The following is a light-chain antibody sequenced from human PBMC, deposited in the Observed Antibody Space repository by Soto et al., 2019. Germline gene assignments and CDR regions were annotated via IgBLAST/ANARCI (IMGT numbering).Light chain of an antibody. CDR1: QTVPSR. J-gene: IGKJ5*01. CDR3: QQRNVWPPIT. CDR2: GAS. Sequence: EIVLTQSPATLSVSPGEGVTLSCRASQTVPSRIAWYQKKPGQAPRLLXYGASTRATGVPDRFSGSGSGTDLTLTINSLEPEDFAVYYCQQRNVWPPITFGQGTRLEIK. V-gene: IGKV3-15*01.